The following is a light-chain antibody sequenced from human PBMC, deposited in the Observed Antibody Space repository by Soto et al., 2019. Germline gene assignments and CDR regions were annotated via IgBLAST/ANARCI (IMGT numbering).Light chain of an antibody. V-gene: IGKV1-5*01. J-gene: IGKJ4*01. Sequence: DIQMTQSPSTLSASVGDRVTITCRASQSISSWLAWYQQKPGKTPKLLICDASSLESGVPSRFSGSGSGTEFTLTISSLQPDDFATYYCQQYNSYSITFGGGTKVEIK. CDR2: DAS. CDR3: QQYNSYSIT. CDR1: QSISSW.